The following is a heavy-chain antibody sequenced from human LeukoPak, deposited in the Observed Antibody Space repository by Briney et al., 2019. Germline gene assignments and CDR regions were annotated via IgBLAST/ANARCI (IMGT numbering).Heavy chain of an antibody. V-gene: IGHV4-39*01. J-gene: IGHJ4*02. CDR1: GGSISSSSYY. Sequence: SETLSLTCTVSGGSISSSSYYWGWIRQPPGKGLEWIGSIYYSGSTYYNPSLKRRVTISVDTSKNQFSLKLSSVTAADTAVYYCASLKRGYQPPAGFDYWGQGTLVTVSS. CDR3: ASLKRGYQPPAGFDY. CDR2: IYYSGST. D-gene: IGHD2-2*01.